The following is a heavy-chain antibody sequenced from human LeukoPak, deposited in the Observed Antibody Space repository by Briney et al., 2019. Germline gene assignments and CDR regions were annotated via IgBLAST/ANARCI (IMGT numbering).Heavy chain of an antibody. CDR1: GYTLTELS. V-gene: IGHV1-24*01. Sequence: ASVKVSCKVSGYTLTELSMHWVRQAPGEGLEWMGGFDLEDGETIYAQKFQGRVTMTEETTTDTAYMELSSLRSADTAVYYCATVQGHDAFDIWGQGTMVTVSS. J-gene: IGHJ3*02. CDR2: FDLEDGET. CDR3: ATVQGHDAFDI.